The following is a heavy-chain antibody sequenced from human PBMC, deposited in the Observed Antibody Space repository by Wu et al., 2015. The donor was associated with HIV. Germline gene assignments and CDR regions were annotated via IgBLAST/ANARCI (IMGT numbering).Heavy chain of an antibody. D-gene: IGHD5-12*01. V-gene: IGHV1-8*01. CDR2: MSPNTGSR. CDR1: GYTFTSHD. Sequence: QVQLLQSGAEVQKPGASVKVSCKASGYTFTSHDINWVRQAPGQGPEWMGWMSPNTGSRGYMEKFDGRITLTRDTSINTAFMELKNLTSEDTAVYYCVLATISAFNFWGQGTPVTVSS. CDR3: VLATISAFNF. J-gene: IGHJ3*01.